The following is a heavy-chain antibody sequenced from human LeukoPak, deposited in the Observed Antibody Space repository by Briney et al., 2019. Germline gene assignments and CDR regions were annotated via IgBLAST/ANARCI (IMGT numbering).Heavy chain of an antibody. Sequence: RASVKVSCKASGYTFTGYYMHWVRQAPGQGLEWMGWINPNSGGTNYAQKFQGRVTMTRDTSISTAYMELSRLRSDDTAVYYCARGYCSSTSCYLWLVDPWGQGTLVIVSS. J-gene: IGHJ5*02. CDR3: ARGYCSSTSCYLWLVDP. CDR2: INPNSGGT. V-gene: IGHV1-2*02. CDR1: GYTFTGYY. D-gene: IGHD2-2*01.